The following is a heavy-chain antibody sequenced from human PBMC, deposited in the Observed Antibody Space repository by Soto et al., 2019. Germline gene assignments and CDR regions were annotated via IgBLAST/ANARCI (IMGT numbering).Heavy chain of an antibody. D-gene: IGHD3-3*01. J-gene: IGHJ4*02. Sequence: PGGSLRLSCAASGFTFSSYAMHWVRQAPGKGLEWVAVISYDGSNKYYADSVKGRFTISRDNSKNTLYLQLNSLRAEDTAVYYCARDKRDLRFLEWSYYFDYWGQGPLVTVPS. CDR3: ARDKRDLRFLEWSYYFDY. CDR2: ISYDGSNK. V-gene: IGHV3-30-3*01. CDR1: GFTFSSYA.